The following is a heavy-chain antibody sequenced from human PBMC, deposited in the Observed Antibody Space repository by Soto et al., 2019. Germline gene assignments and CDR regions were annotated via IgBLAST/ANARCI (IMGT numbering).Heavy chain of an antibody. CDR3: ARERRWLQLRNYYYYGMDV. D-gene: IGHD5-12*01. CDR1: GFTFSSYW. V-gene: IGHV3-7*01. Sequence: AGGSLRLSCAASGFTFSSYWMSWVRQAPGKGLEWVANIKQDGSEKYYVDSVKGRFTISRDNAKNSLYLQMNSLRAEDTAVYYCARERRWLQLRNYYYYGMDVWGQGTTVTVS. CDR2: IKQDGSEK. J-gene: IGHJ6*02.